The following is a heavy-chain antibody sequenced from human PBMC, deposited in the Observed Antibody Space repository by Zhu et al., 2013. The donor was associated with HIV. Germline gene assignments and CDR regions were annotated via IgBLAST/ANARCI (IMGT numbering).Heavy chain of an antibody. J-gene: IGHJ5*02. CDR3: ASLWDRGYSGYLRNWFDP. V-gene: IGHV1-69*01. Sequence: QVQLVQSGAEVKKPGSSVKVSCKASGGTFSSYAISWVRQAPGQGLEWMGGIIPIFGTANYAQKFQGRVTITADESTSTAYMELSSLRSEDTAVYYCASLWDRGYSGYLRNWFDPWGQGTLVTVSS. D-gene: IGHD5-12*01. CDR1: GGTFSSYA. CDR2: IIPIFGTA.